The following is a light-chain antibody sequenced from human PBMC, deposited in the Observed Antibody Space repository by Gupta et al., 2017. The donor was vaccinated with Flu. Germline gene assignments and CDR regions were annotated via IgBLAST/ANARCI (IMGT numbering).Light chain of an antibody. V-gene: IGLV4-69*01. J-gene: IGLJ3*02. CDR2: LNSDGSH. CDR1: SGHSSYA. CDR3: QTWGTGSWV. Sequence: QLVLTQSLSASASLGASVKPTCTLSSGHSSYAIAWHQQQPEKGPRYLMKLNSDGSHSKGDGIPDRFSGSSSGAERYLTISSLQSEDEADYYCQTWGTGSWVFGGGTKLTVL.